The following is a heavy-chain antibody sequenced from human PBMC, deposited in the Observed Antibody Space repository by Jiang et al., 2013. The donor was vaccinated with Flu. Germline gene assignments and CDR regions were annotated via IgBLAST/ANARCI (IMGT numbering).Heavy chain of an antibody. V-gene: IGHV3-23*01. CDR3: DEKPLYCSSGSCYFDY. CDR2: ISGSGGST. CDR1: GLTFSSCA. J-gene: IGHJ4*03. D-gene: IGHD2-15*01. Sequence: VQLLESGGGLVQPGGSLRLSCAASGLTFSSCAMSWVRQAPGRGLEWVSAISGSGGSTYYADSVKGRLTISRDNSKNTLSLQMNSLRAEDTAVYYCDEKPLYCSSGSCYFDY.